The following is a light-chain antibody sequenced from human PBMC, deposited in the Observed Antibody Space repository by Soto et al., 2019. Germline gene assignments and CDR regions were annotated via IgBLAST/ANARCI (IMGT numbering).Light chain of an antibody. CDR1: QGLMYSDGNTY. J-gene: IGKJ4*01. V-gene: IGKV2-30*01. Sequence: DVVMTQSPLSLPVTVGQPASISCRSSQGLMYSDGNTYLSWFQQRPGQSPRRLIYKVSNRDSGVPDRFSGSGSGTDFTLKISRVEAEDVGVYYCMQGTHWPLTFGGGTKVEIK. CDR3: MQGTHWPLT. CDR2: KVS.